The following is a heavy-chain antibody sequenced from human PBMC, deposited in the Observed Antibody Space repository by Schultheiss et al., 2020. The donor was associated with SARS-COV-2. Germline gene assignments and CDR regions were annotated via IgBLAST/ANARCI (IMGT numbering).Heavy chain of an antibody. CDR1: GGSISSSSYY. J-gene: IGHJ6*03. CDR2: IYYSGST. V-gene: IGHV4-61*05. CDR3: ARAWNVYYYYYMDV. Sequence: SETLSLTCTVSGGSISSSSYYWGWIRQPPGKGLEWIGYIYYSGSTNYNPSLKSRVTISVDTSKNQFSLKLSSVTAADTAVYYCARAWNVYYYYYMDVWGKGTTVTVSS. D-gene: IGHD1-1*01.